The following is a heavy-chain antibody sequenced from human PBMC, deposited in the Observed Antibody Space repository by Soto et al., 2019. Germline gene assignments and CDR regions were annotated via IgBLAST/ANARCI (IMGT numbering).Heavy chain of an antibody. CDR3: ASGVAKYRHYYYYMDG. Sequence: QVQLVQSGAEVKKPGASVKVSCKASGYTFTSYDINWVRQATGQGLEWMGWMNPNSGNTGYAQKFQGRVTMTRNTSISTAYMELSSLRSEDTAVYYCASGVAKYRHYYYYMDGWGKGTTVTVSS. V-gene: IGHV1-8*01. J-gene: IGHJ6*03. CDR2: MNPNSGNT. D-gene: IGHD2-21*01. CDR1: GYTFTSYD.